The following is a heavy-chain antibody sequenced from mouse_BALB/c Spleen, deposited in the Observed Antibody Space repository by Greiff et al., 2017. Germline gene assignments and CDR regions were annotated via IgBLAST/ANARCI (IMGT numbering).Heavy chain of an antibody. V-gene: IGHV5-6-5*01. CDR2: ISSGGST. CDR3: AREGNYGGMDY. J-gene: IGHJ4*01. Sequence: EVKLMESGGGLVKPGGSLKLSCAASGFTFSSYAMSWVRQTPEKRLEWVASISSGGSTYYPDSVKGRFTISRDNARNILYLQMSSLRSEDTAMYYCAREGNYGGMDYWGQGTSVTVSS. CDR1: GFTFSSYA. D-gene: IGHD2-1*01.